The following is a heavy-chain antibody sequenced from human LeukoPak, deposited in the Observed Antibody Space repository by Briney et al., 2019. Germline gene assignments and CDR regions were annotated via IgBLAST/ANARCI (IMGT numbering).Heavy chain of an antibody. J-gene: IGHJ4*02. CDR3: AKVATSGYSSPGGPFDY. Sequence: GGSLRPSCAASGFTFSSYAMSWVRQAPGKGLEWVSAISGSGGSTYYADSVKGRFTISRDNSKNTLYLQMNSLRAEDTAVYYCAKVATSGYSSPGGPFDYWGQGTLVTVSS. D-gene: IGHD6-13*01. V-gene: IGHV3-23*01. CDR1: GFTFSSYA. CDR2: ISGSGGST.